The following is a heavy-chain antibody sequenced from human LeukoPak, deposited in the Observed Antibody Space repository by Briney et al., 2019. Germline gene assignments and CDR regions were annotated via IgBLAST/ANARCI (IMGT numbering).Heavy chain of an antibody. CDR3: ARQYSSGWSYYYGLDV. J-gene: IGHJ6*02. CDR2: TYYRSKWYN. D-gene: IGHD6-19*01. Sequence: SQTLSLTCAISGDSVSSNSAAWNWIRHSPSRGLEWLGRTYYRSKWYNDYEVSVKSRITINPDTSKNQVSLQLNSVTPEDTAVYYCARQYSSGWSYYYGLDVWGQGTTVTVSS. CDR1: GDSVSSNSAA. V-gene: IGHV6-1*01.